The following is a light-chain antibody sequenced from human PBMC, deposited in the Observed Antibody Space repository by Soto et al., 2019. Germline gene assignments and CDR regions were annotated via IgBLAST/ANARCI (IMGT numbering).Light chain of an antibody. Sequence: QSALTQPASVSGSPGQSITISCTGTSSDVGGYNYVPWYQQHPGKAPKLMIYDVSNRPSGVSNRFSGSKSGNTASLTISGLQAEDEDDYYCSSYTSSSTLVVFGGGTQLTVL. CDR3: SSYTSSSTLVV. CDR1: SSDVGGYNY. V-gene: IGLV2-14*01. CDR2: DVS. J-gene: IGLJ2*01.